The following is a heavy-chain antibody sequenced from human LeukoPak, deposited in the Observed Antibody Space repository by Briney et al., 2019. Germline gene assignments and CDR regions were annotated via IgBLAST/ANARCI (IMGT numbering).Heavy chain of an antibody. D-gene: IGHD3-16*01. Sequence: GGSLRLSCAASGFTFSSYAMSWVRQAPGKGLVWISRINGDGTSTNYADSVKGRFTISRDNAKNTLYLEMKSLRAEDTAVYFCARSTYPKLDSWGQGTLVTVSS. CDR3: ARSTYPKLDS. CDR1: GFTFSSYA. J-gene: IGHJ4*02. V-gene: IGHV3-74*01. CDR2: INGDGTST.